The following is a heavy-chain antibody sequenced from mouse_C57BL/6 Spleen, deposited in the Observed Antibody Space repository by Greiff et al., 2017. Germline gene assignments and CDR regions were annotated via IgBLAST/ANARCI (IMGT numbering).Heavy chain of an antibody. J-gene: IGHJ2*01. CDR2: IYPGDGDT. CDR3: ARTTVVSFDY. Sequence: QVQLQQSGPELVKPGASVKISCKASGYAFSSSWMNWVKQRPGKGLEWIGRIYPGDGDTNYNGKFKGKATLTADKSSSTAYMQLSSLTSEASAVYFGARTTVVSFDYWGQGTTRTVSS. V-gene: IGHV1-82*01. D-gene: IGHD1-1*01. CDR1: GYAFSSSW.